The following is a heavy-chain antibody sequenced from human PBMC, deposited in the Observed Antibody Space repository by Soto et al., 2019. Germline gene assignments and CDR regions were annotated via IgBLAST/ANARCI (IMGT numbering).Heavy chain of an antibody. D-gene: IGHD3-16*02. CDR2: ISSSSSTI. CDR1: GFTFSSYS. Sequence: PGGSLRLSCAASGFTFSSYSMNWVRQAPGKGLEWVSYISSSSSTIYYADSVKGRFTISRDNAKNSLYLQMNSLRDEDTAVYYCARDSYYDYVWGSYRYHLFDYWGQGTLVTVSS. CDR3: ARDSYYDYVWGSYRYHLFDY. V-gene: IGHV3-48*02. J-gene: IGHJ4*02.